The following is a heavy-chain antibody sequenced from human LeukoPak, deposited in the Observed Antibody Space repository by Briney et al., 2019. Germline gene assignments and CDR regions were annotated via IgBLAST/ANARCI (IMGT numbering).Heavy chain of an antibody. J-gene: IGHJ5*02. V-gene: IGHV1-2*06. CDR1: GYTFTDYY. CDR2: INPNSGGS. D-gene: IGHD6-13*01. Sequence: ASVKVSCKASGYTFTDYYMHWVRQAPGQGLEWMGRINPNSGGSNYAQKFQGRVTMTRDTSISTAYMELNRLRSDDTAVYYCAKDMWYSSPNWFDPWGQGTLVTVSS. CDR3: AKDMWYSSPNWFDP.